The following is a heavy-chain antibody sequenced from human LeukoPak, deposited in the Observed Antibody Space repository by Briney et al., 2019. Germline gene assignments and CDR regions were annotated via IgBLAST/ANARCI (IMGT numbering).Heavy chain of an antibody. CDR3: ARGMVGATYFDY. CDR2: IYSGGST. D-gene: IGHD1-26*01. CDR1: GFTVSSNY. J-gene: IGHJ4*02. Sequence: GGSLRLSCAASGFTVSSNYMSWVRQAPGKGLEWVSVIYSGGSTYYADSVKGRFTISRDNSKNTLYLQMNSLRAEDTAVYYCARGMVGATYFDYWGQGTLVTVSS. V-gene: IGHV3-66*01.